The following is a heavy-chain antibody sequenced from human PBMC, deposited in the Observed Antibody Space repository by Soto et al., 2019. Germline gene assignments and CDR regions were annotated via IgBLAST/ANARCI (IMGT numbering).Heavy chain of an antibody. CDR2: INPNSGGT. CDR3: ARGRACEQIYYNSGMDV. CDR1: GYTFTGYY. Sequence: QVQLVQSGAEVKKPGASVKVSCKAAGYTFTGYYMHWVRQAPGQGLEWMGWINPNSGGTNYAQKFQGRVTMTRDTSISTAYMELSRPRSDVTAEYYCARGRACEQIYYNSGMDVWVQGNTVTVAS. D-gene: IGHD6-13*01. J-gene: IGHJ6*02. V-gene: IGHV1-2*02.